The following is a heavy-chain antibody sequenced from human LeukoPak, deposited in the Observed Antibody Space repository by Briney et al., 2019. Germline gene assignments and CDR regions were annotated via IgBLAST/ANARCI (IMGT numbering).Heavy chain of an antibody. CDR1: GYSISSGYY. Sequence: PSETLSLTCTVSGYSISSGYYWGWIRQPPGKGLEWIGSIYHSGSTYYNPSLKSRVTISVDTSKNQFSLKLSSVTAADTAVYYCARVSLVGDKNWFDPWGQGTLVTVSS. CDR2: IYHSGST. V-gene: IGHV4-38-2*02. D-gene: IGHD1-26*01. J-gene: IGHJ5*02. CDR3: ARVSLVGDKNWFDP.